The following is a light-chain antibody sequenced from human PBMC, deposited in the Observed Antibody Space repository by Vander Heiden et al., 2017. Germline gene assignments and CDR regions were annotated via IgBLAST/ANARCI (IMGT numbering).Light chain of an antibody. J-gene: IGLJ1*01. CDR3: SSYTSGNNIYV. V-gene: IGLV2-14*01. CDR1: SSDVGGYNS. Sequence: QSALTQPASVTGSPGQSITISCTGTSSDVGGYNSVSWYQVHPGKTPKLIIYDVSSRPSGVSDRFSGSKSGKTASLTISGLQAEDEADYYCSSYTSGNNIYVFGTGTKVTVL. CDR2: DVS.